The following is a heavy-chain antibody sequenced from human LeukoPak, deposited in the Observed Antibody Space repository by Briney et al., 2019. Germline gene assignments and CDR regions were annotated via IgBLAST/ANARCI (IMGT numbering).Heavy chain of an antibody. CDR3: AKSPKTGFLFDY. D-gene: IGHD1-1*01. V-gene: IGHV3-66*01. CDR1: GFTVGSNY. Sequence: GGSLRLSCAASGFTVGSNYMSWVRQAPGKGLEWVSVIYGGVNTVYADSVQGRFTISRDNSKNTLYLQMSSLRAEDTAVYYCAKSPKTGFLFDYWGKGTLVTVSP. J-gene: IGHJ4*02. CDR2: IYGGVNT.